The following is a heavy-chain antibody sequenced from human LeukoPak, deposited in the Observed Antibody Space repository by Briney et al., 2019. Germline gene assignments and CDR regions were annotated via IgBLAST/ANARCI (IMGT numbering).Heavy chain of an antibody. Sequence: SVKVSCKASGGTFSSYAISWVRQAPGQGLEWMEGIIPIFGTANYAQKFQGRVTITADESTSTAYMELSSLRSEDTAVYYCGVVPAAISYYYYYYMDVWGKGTTVTVSS. V-gene: IGHV1-69*01. J-gene: IGHJ6*03. CDR3: GVVPAAISYYYYYYMDV. CDR1: GGTFSSYA. CDR2: IIPIFGTA. D-gene: IGHD2-2*01.